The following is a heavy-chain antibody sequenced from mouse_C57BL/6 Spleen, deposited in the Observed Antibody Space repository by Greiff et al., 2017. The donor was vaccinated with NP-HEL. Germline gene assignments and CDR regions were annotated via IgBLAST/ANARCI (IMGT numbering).Heavy chain of an antibody. Sequence: EVKLMESGGGLVKPGGSLKLSCAASGFTFSDYGMHWVRQAPEKGLEWVAYISSGSSTIYYADTVKGRFTISRDNAKNTLVLQRTSLRSEDTAMYYCARGYYAMDYWGQGTSVTVSS. CDR1: GFTFSDYG. CDR2: ISSGSSTI. J-gene: IGHJ4*01. V-gene: IGHV5-17*01. CDR3: ARGYYAMDY.